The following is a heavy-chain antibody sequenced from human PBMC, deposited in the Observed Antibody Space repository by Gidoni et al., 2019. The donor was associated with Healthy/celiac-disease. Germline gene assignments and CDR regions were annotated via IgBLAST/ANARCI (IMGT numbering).Heavy chain of an antibody. CDR2: ISYDGSNK. CDR1: GVTFSSYG. Sequence: QGQLVESGGGVVQHGRSLRLSCAASGVTFSSYGMHWVRRAPGKVLERVAVISYDGSNKSYADSVKGRFTISRDNSQNTLYLQMNSLRAEDTAVYYCAKVSSSWYGPFYYWGQGTLVTVSS. V-gene: IGHV3-30*18. D-gene: IGHD6-13*01. CDR3: AKVSSSWYGPFYY. J-gene: IGHJ4*02.